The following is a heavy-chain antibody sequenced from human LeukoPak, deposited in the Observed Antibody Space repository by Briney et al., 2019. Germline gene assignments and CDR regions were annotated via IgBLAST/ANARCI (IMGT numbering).Heavy chain of an antibody. CDR2: INIDGSST. Sequence: PGGSLRLSCAASGFTFSNYWMHWVRQAPGKGLVWVSRINIDGSSTNNADSVKGRFTISRDNAKNTLYLQMNSLRAEDTAVYYCARARQQWLFNYWGQGTLVTVSS. D-gene: IGHD6-19*01. V-gene: IGHV3-74*01. CDR3: ARARQQWLFNY. CDR1: GFTFSNYW. J-gene: IGHJ4*02.